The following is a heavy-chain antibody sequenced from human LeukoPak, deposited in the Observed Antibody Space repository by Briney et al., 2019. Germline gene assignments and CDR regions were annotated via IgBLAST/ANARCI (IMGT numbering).Heavy chain of an antibody. CDR1: GFTFSSYW. J-gene: IGHJ4*02. Sequence: GGSLRLSCAASGFTFSSYWMHWVRQAPGKGLVWVSRINSDGSSTSYADSVKGRFTISRDNAKNTLYLQMNSLRAEDTAVYYCATDPYYDFWSGPGVGYWGQGTLVTVSS. V-gene: IGHV3-74*01. CDR2: INSDGSST. CDR3: ATDPYYDFWSGPGVGY. D-gene: IGHD3-3*01.